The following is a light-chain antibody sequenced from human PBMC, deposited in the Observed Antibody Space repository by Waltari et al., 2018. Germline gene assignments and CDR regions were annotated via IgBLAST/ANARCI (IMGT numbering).Light chain of an antibody. V-gene: IGLV3-21*04. CDR1: NHGTKI. CDR2: YDS. CDR3: QVWDANNDPGV. J-gene: IGLJ1*01. Sequence: SYVLTQPPSVSVAPGKTDRLTCGGNNHGTKIVHSYQQKPGQAPILVISYDSDRPSGIPERFSGSNSGNTATLTISRVEAADEADYYCQVWDANNDPGVFGTGTEVTVL.